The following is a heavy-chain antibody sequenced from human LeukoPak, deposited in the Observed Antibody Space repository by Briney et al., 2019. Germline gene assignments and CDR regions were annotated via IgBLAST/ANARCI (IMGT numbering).Heavy chain of an antibody. V-gene: IGHV4-39*07. Sequence: SETLSLTCIVSGDSISSSDYYWAWIRQSPGTGLEWLGSIYYSGYTYYNPSLKSRVTISVDTSENQFSLKLSSVTAADTAIYYCARDSGSGWYNWFDPWGQGTLVTVSS. D-gene: IGHD6-19*01. J-gene: IGHJ5*02. CDR2: IYYSGYT. CDR3: ARDSGSGWYNWFDP. CDR1: GDSISSSDYY.